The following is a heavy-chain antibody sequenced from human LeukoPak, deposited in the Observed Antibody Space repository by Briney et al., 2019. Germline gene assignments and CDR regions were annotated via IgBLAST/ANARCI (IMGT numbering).Heavy chain of an antibody. CDR3: ARVGSYYDFWSSDYYYTDV. Sequence: SETLSLTCTVSGGSISSYYWSWIRQPPGKRLEWIGYIYYSGSTNYNPSLKSRVTISVDTSKNQFSLKLSSVTAADTAVYYCARVGSYYDFWSSDYYYTDVWGKGTTVTVSS. D-gene: IGHD3-3*01. CDR1: GGSISSYY. V-gene: IGHV4-59*01. J-gene: IGHJ6*03. CDR2: IYYSGST.